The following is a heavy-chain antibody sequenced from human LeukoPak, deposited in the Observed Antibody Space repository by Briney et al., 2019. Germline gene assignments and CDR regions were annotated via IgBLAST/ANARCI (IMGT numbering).Heavy chain of an antibody. CDR2: IYSGGST. D-gene: IGHD5-24*01. CDR1: RFTVSSNY. V-gene: IGHV3-66*02. Sequence: GGSLRLSCAASRFTVSSNYMNWVRQAPGKGLEWVSVIYSGGSTYYADSVKGRFTISRDNSKNTLYVQMNSLRAEDTAVYYCARSSRDVDAFDIWGQGTMVTVSS. J-gene: IGHJ3*02. CDR3: ARSSRDVDAFDI.